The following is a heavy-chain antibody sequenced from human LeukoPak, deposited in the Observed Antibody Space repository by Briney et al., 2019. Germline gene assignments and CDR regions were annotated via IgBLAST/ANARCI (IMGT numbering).Heavy chain of an antibody. V-gene: IGHV3-30*02. CDR3: AKDAANLLYYFDH. D-gene: IGHD2-15*01. J-gene: IGHJ4*02. Sequence: GGSLRLSCVASGFPFSNHGMHWVRQAPGKGLEWVASIWDDGSDNYSAASVRGRFTISRDNSRNTLFLQMNSLRPEDTAAYYGAKDAANLLYYFDHWGQGALVTVSS. CDR1: GFPFSNHG. CDR2: IWDDGSDN.